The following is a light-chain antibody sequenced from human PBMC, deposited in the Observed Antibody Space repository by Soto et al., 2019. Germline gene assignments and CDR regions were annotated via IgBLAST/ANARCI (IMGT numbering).Light chain of an antibody. J-gene: IGKJ4*01. CDR1: QSVSSSY. V-gene: IGKV3-20*01. CDR3: QQYGSSPPLT. CDR2: GAS. Sequence: EIVLTQSPGTLSLSPGERATLSCRASQSVSSSYLAWYQQKPGQAPRLLIYGASSRANGIPDRFSCSGSGTDFTLTISRLEPEDFAVYYCQQYGSSPPLTFGGGTKVESK.